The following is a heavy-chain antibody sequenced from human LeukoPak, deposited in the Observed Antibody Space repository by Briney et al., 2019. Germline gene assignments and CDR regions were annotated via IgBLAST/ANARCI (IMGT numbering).Heavy chain of an antibody. CDR1: GFTFSSYS. CDR3: ARDGGYSGYDFFDY. V-gene: IGHV3-21*01. J-gene: IGHJ4*02. D-gene: IGHD5-12*01. CDR2: ISSSSSYI. Sequence: GGSLRLSCAASGFTFSSYSMNWVRQAPGKGLEWVSSISSSSSYIYYADSVKGRFTISRDNAKNSLYLQMDSLRAEDTAVYYCARDGGYSGYDFFDYWGQGTLVTVSS.